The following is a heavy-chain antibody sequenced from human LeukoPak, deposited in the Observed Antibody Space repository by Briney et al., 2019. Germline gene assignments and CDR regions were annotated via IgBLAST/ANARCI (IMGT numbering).Heavy chain of an antibody. V-gene: IGHV3-33*06. CDR1: GFTFSSYG. J-gene: IGHJ4*02. CDR3: AKDSRLQLWDYFDY. D-gene: IGHD5-18*01. CDR2: IWYDGSNK. Sequence: PGRSLRLSCAASGFTFSSYGMHWVRQAPGKGLEWVAVIWYDGSNKYYADSVKGRFTISRDNSKNTLYLQMNSLRAEDTAVYYCAKDSRLQLWDYFDYWGQGTLGTVSS.